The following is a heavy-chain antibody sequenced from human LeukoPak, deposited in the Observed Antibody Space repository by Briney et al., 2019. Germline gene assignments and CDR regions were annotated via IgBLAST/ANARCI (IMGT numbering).Heavy chain of an antibody. CDR3: AGVGPDNGGYVKWFDP. CDR1: GFTLSSYW. V-gene: IGHV3-74*03. D-gene: IGHD6-25*01. CDR2: INSDGSDT. Sequence: GGSLRLSCAASGFTLSSYWMHWVRQAPGKGLVWVSRINSDGSDTTYAASVKGRSTISRDNAKNALYLQMNSLRVEDTAVYYCAGVGPDNGGYVKWFDPWGQGTLVTVSS. J-gene: IGHJ5*02.